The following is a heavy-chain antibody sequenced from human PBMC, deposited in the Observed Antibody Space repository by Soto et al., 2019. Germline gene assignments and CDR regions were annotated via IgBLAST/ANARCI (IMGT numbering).Heavy chain of an antibody. CDR2: INPNSGGT. CDR3: ARETSSERTVAATPYYDYYGMDV. D-gene: IGHD2-15*01. CDR1: GYTFTGYY. Sequence: QVQLVQSGAEVKKPGASVKVSCKASGYTFTGYYMHWVRQAPGQGLEWMGWINPNSGGTNYAQKFQGRVTMTRDTSISTAYMELSRLRSDDTAVYYSARETSSERTVAATPYYDYYGMDVWGQGTTVTVSS. J-gene: IGHJ6*02. V-gene: IGHV1-2*02.